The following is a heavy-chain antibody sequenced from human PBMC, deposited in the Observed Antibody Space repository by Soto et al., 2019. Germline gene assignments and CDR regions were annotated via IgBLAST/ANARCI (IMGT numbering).Heavy chain of an antibody. V-gene: IGHV4-38-2*01. CDR3: VRVAGSASWYETDS. CDR2: TYYGASS. CDR1: GYSISSGYY. Sequence: SETLSLTCAVSGYSISSGYYWGWIRQPPGKGLEWLGTTYYGASSYYHPSLRSRITILLDASTNQLSLKLRSVTAADTAVYLCVRVAGSASWYETDSWGQGILVTVSS. J-gene: IGHJ4*02. D-gene: IGHD6-13*01.